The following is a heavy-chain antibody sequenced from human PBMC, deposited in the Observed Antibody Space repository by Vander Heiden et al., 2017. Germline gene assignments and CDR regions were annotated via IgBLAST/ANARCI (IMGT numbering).Heavy chain of an antibody. D-gene: IGHD5-18*01. CDR1: VYTFSSYG. CDR2: IWYDGSNK. J-gene: IGHJ4*02. Sequence: PTCEANVYTFSSYGMHWVRQAPGKGLEWVAVIWYDGSNKYYADSVKGRFTISRDNSKNTLYLQMNSLRAEDTAVYYCARDSTARATLGYWGQGTLVTVSS. CDR3: ARDSTARATLGY. V-gene: IGHV3-33*01.